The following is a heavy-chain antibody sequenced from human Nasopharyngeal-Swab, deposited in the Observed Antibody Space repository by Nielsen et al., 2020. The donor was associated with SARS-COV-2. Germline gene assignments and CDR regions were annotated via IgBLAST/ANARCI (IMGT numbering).Heavy chain of an antibody. J-gene: IGHJ6*03. Sequence: GESLKISCAASGFTFSSYGMHWVRQAPGKGLEWVAVIWYDGSNKYYADSVKGRFTISRDNSKNTLYLQMNSLRAEDTAVYYCARGEHVDKVAHYMDVWGKGTTVTVSS. CDR1: GFTFSSYG. CDR3: ARGEHVDKVAHYMDV. CDR2: IWYDGSNK. V-gene: IGHV3-33*01. D-gene: IGHD5-12*01.